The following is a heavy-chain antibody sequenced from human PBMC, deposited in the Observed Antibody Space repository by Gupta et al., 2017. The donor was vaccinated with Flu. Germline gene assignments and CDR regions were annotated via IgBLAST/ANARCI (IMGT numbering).Heavy chain of an antibody. V-gene: IGHV5-51*03. J-gene: IGHJ5*02. Sequence: EVQLVLSGTEVKKPGESLKISCKASGYISTNFRIGWVRQMPGKGLEWMGIIYPGDSDARYSPSFQGQVTFSADRSSNTSYLQWSSLKTSDTAIYYCARGNQDYRNDVDWFDPWGQGTLVTVSS. D-gene: IGHD4-4*01. CDR1: GYISTNFR. CDR3: ARGNQDYRNDVDWFDP. CDR2: IYPGDSDA.